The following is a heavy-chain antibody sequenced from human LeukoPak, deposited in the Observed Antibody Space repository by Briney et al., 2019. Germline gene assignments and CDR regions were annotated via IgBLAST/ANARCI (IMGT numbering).Heavy chain of an antibody. V-gene: IGHV4-39*07. CDR2: IYYSGST. J-gene: IGHJ4*02. CDR1: GGSISSSSYY. Sequence: SQTLSLTCTVSGGSISSSSYYWGWIRQPPGKGLEWIGSIYYSGSTYYNPSLKSRVTISVDTSKNQFSLKLSSVTAADTAVYYCARSSIAARYLPLKFDYWGQGTLVTVSS. D-gene: IGHD6-6*01. CDR3: ARSSIAARYLPLKFDY.